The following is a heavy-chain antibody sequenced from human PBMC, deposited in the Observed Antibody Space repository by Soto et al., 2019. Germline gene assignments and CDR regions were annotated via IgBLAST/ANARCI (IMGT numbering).Heavy chain of an antibody. CDR3: ARGPYSSSTPPHAPSYGMDV. V-gene: IGHV1-69*06. CDR1: GGTFSSYA. D-gene: IGHD6-6*01. Sequence: SVKVSCKASGGTFSSYAISWVRQAPGQGLEWMGGIIPIFGTANYNPSLRSRLTITVDTSKKQFSLKLTSVTAADTAVYYCARGPYSSSTPPHAPSYGMDVWGQGTTVTVSS. CDR2: IIPIFGTA. J-gene: IGHJ6*02.